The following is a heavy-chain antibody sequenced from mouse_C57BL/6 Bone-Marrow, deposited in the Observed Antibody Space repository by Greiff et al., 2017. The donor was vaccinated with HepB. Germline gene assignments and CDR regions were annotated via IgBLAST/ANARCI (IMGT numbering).Heavy chain of an antibody. Sequence: QVQLQQPGAELVKPGASVKLSCKASGYTFTSYWMHWVKQRPGQGLEWIGMIHPNSGSTNYNEKFKSKATLTVDKSSSTAYMQLSSLTSEDSAVYYCARPYYYGSRSFDYWGQGTTRTVSS. V-gene: IGHV1-64*01. J-gene: IGHJ2*01. CDR1: GYTFTSYW. D-gene: IGHD1-1*01. CDR2: IHPNSGST. CDR3: ARPYYYGSRSFDY.